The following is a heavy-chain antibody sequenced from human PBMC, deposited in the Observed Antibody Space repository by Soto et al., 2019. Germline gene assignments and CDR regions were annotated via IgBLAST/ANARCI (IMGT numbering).Heavy chain of an antibody. D-gene: IGHD3-22*01. CDR1: GGSISSGGYS. J-gene: IGHJ3*02. V-gene: IGHV4-30-2*01. CDR2: IYHSGST. CDR3: AREGSYYDSSGYTRDAFDI. Sequence: PSETLSLTCAVSGGSISSGGYSWSWIRQPPGKGPEWIGYIYHSGSTYYNPSLKSRVTISVDRSKNQFSLKLSSVTAADTAVYYGAREGSYYDSSGYTRDAFDIWGQGTMVNVSS.